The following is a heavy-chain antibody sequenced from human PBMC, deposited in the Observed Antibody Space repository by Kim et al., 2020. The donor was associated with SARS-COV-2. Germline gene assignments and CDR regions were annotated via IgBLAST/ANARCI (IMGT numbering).Heavy chain of an antibody. Sequence: GGSLRLSCAVSGFTFSTHDMTWVRQAPGKGLEWVSYIGSSGSVTLYADSVKGRFTVSRDNAKNSLYLQMNSLRVEDTAVYYFTKGGWGANWGQGTLVNVSS. CDR3: TKGGWGAN. CDR1: GFTFSTHD. J-gene: IGHJ4*02. V-gene: IGHV3-48*03. CDR2: IGSSGSVT. D-gene: IGHD6-19*01.